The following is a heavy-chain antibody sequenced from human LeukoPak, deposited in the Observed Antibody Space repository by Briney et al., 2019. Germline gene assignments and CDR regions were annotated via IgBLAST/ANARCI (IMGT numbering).Heavy chain of an antibody. V-gene: IGHV3-7*01. CDR2: IKQDGSEK. Sequence: GGSLRLSCAASGFTFSSYWMSWVRQARGKGLEWVANIKQDGSEKYYVDSVKGRFTISRDNAKNSLYLQMNSLRAEDTAVYYCARWAGNYYGSSGYPRPFEYWGQGTLVTVSS. D-gene: IGHD3-22*01. J-gene: IGHJ4*02. CDR1: GFTFSSYW. CDR3: ARWAGNYYGSSGYPRPFEY.